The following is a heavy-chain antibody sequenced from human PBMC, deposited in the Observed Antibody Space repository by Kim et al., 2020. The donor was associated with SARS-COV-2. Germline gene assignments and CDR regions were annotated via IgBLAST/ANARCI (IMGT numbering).Heavy chain of an antibody. CDR2: TYYTSKWSN. Sequence: SQTLSLTCVISGDSLSTNGVAWNWIRQSPSRGLEWLGRTYYTSKWSNDYAVSVKSRIIINPDTAKNQFSLQLSSVTPEDTAVYYCARGSRSTFDYWGQGT. D-gene: IGHD2-2*01. CDR1: GDSLSTNGVA. V-gene: IGHV6-1*01. CDR3: ARGSRSTFDY. J-gene: IGHJ4*02.